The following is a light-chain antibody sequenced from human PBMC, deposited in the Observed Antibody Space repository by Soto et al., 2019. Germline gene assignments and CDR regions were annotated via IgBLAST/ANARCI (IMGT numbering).Light chain of an antibody. V-gene: IGLV1-47*01. Sequence: SALTQPPSAYGTAGQRVTISCSGSSSNIGSNYVYWYQQLPGTAPKLLIYRNNQRPSGVPDRFSGSKSGTSASLAISGLRSEDEADYYCAAWDDSLSALYVFGTGTKVTVL. CDR3: AAWDDSLSALYV. CDR1: SSNIGSNY. J-gene: IGLJ1*01. CDR2: RNN.